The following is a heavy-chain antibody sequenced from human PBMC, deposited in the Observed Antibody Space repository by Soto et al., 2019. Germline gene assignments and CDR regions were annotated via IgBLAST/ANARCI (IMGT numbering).Heavy chain of an antibody. CDR1: GSSLTSGVVG. Sequence: QITLKESGPTLVKPTQTLTLNFTFCGSSLTSGVVGVGWIRQPPGEALEWLALIYWNDEQYYNPSLRNRLTSTRDTSKNQVVLTMTHMYPVVTATYYCAHRLPGPSGYDVWGQGNTVNVSS. V-gene: IGHV2-5*01. CDR3: AHRLPGPSGYDV. D-gene: IGHD6-13*01. J-gene: IGHJ6*02. CDR2: IYWNDEQ.